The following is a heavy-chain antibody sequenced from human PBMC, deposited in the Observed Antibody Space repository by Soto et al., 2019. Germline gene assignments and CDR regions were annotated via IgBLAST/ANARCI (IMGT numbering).Heavy chain of an antibody. CDR2: VIPIYGTP. CDR1: RGALSSYA. J-gene: IGHJ3*02. Sequence: QVQLVQSGAEVKQPGSSVKVSCKASRGALSSYAITWVRQAPGQGLDWMGRVIPIYGTPNYAQKFQGRLSLTADASKSTAYLEVRGLRSEDTAGYFIASAGSRENNRGAFDIWGLGTMVPVTS. V-gene: IGHV1-69*18. CDR3: ASAGSRENNRGAFDI. D-gene: IGHD1-1*01.